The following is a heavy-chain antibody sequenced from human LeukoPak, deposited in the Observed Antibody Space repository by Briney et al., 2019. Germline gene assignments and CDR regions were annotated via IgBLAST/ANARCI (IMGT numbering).Heavy chain of an antibody. Sequence: SETLSLTCAVYGGSFSGYYWSWIRQPPGKGLEWIGEINHSGSTYYNPSLKSRVTISVDTSKNQFSLKLSSVTAADTAVYYCARRDYDFWSGYYRYYFDYWGRGTLVTVSS. CDR2: INHSGST. V-gene: IGHV4-34*01. CDR1: GGSFSGYY. CDR3: ARRDYDFWSGYYRYYFDY. D-gene: IGHD3-3*01. J-gene: IGHJ4*02.